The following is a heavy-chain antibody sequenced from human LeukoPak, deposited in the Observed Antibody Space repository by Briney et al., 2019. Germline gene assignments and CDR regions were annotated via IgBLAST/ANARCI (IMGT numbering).Heavy chain of an antibody. CDR3: ATLNRGDYVEYFDY. J-gene: IGHJ4*02. CDR1: GYTFTSYG. D-gene: IGHD4-17*01. V-gene: IGHV1-69*06. CDR2: IIPIFGTA. Sequence: SVKVSCKASGYTFTSYGISWVRQAPGQGLEWMGGIIPIFGTANYAQKFQGRVTITADKSTSTAYMELSSLRSEDTAVYYCATLNRGDYVEYFDYWGQGTLVTVSS.